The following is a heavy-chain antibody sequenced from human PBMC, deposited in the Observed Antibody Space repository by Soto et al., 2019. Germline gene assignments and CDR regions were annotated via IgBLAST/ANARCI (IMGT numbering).Heavy chain of an antibody. V-gene: IGHV3-23*01. CDR3: SKSRAVSDACDF. CDR1: GFTFSTYA. CDR2: ITGSGSGNGINT. J-gene: IGHJ3*01. D-gene: IGHD6-19*01. Sequence: EVQVLESGGGLVQPGVSLRLTCASSGFTFSTYALSWVRQAPGKGLAWVSSITGSGSGNGINTYYADSVKSRFTISGDNPNTPLSQQMHILRYDYTVAYNCSKSRAVSDACDFFGQGILVTVSS.